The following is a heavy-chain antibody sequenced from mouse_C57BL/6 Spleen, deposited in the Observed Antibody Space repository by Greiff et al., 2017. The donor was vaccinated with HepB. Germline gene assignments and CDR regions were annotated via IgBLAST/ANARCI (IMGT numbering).Heavy chain of an antibody. V-gene: IGHV1-69*01. J-gene: IGHJ2*01. Sequence: VQLQQSGAELVMPGASVKLSCKASGYTFTSYWMHWVKQRPGQGLEWIGEIDPSDSYTNYNQKFKGKSTLTVDKSSSTAYMQLSSLTSEDSAVYYCARFELGQYYWGQGTTLTVSS. D-gene: IGHD4-1*01. CDR1: GYTFTSYW. CDR2: IDPSDSYT. CDR3: ARFELGQYY.